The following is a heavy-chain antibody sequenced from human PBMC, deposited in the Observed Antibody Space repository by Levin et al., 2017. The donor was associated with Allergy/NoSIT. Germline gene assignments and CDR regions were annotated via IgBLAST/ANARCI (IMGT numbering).Heavy chain of an antibody. Sequence: PGGSLRLSCAASGFTFSNAWMSWVRQAPGKGLEWVGRIKSKTDGGTTDYAAPVKGRFTISRDDSKNTLYLQMNSLKTEDTAVYYCTTEKDYGDYMPIYYYYYGMDVWGQGTTVTVSS. D-gene: IGHD4-17*01. J-gene: IGHJ6*02. V-gene: IGHV3-15*01. CDR1: GFTFSNAW. CDR2: IKSKTDGGTT. CDR3: TTEKDYGDYMPIYYYYYGMDV.